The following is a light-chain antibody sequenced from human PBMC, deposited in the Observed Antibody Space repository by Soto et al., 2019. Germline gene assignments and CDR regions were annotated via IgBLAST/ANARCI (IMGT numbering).Light chain of an antibody. V-gene: IGLV3-1*01. J-gene: IGLJ2*01. Sequence: SYELTQPPSVSVSPGQTASITCSGDKLGDKYACWYQQKPGQSPFLVIYQDTKRPSGIPERFSGSNSGNTATLTISGTQAMDEADYYCQTWDSSNVVFGGGTKVTVL. CDR3: QTWDSSNVV. CDR1: KLGDKY. CDR2: QDT.